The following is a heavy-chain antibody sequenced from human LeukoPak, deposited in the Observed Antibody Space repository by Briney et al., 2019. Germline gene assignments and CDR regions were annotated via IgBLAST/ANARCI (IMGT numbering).Heavy chain of an antibody. CDR3: ASVFDS. J-gene: IGHJ4*02. CDR1: GC. V-gene: IGHV3-74*01. Sequence: PGGSLRLSCAASGCMHWVRQAPGKGLVWVSGINHDGTGTYYADAVKGRFTISRDNAKNTVYLQMNSLSAEDTAVYYCASVFDSWGQGFLVTVPS. CDR2: INHDGTGT.